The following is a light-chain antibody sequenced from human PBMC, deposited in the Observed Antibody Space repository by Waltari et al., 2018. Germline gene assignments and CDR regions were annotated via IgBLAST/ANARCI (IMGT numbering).Light chain of an antibody. V-gene: IGLV2-14*03. CDR3: SSFTSSKTVI. J-gene: IGLJ2*01. CDR2: DVS. Sequence: QSALTQPASVSGSPGQSIPISCTGTNSDIGYYNYVSWYQQHPGKAPKLMIYDVSHRPSGISNRFSGSKSGNAASLTISGLQAEDEADYYCSSFTSSKTVIFGGGTKLTVL. CDR1: NSDIGYYNY.